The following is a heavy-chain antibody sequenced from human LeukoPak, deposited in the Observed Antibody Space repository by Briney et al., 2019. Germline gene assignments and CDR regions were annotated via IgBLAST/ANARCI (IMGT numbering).Heavy chain of an antibody. J-gene: IGHJ6*02. D-gene: IGHD2-15*01. Sequence: PGASLRLSCAASGFTFSSYAMSWVRQAPGKGLEWVSAISGSGGSTYYADSVKGRFTISRDNSKNTLYLQMNSLRAEDTAVYYCAKALEVVGPSYYYYGMDVWGQGTTVTASS. CDR1: GFTFSSYA. CDR3: AKALEVVGPSYYYYGMDV. CDR2: ISGSGGST. V-gene: IGHV3-23*01.